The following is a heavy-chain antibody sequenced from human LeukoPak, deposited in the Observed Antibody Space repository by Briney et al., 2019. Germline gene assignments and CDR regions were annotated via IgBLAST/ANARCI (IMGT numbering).Heavy chain of an antibody. CDR1: GGSISSYY. CDR3: ARDSRYSTFGY. CDR2: IYTSGST. Sequence: SQSLSLTCTVSGGSISSYYWSWIRQPAGKGLEWIGRIYTSGSTNYNPSLKSRVTMSVDTSKNQFSLKLSSVTAADTAVYYCARDSRYSTFGYWGQGTLVTVSS. D-gene: IGHD2-15*01. V-gene: IGHV4-4*07. J-gene: IGHJ4*02.